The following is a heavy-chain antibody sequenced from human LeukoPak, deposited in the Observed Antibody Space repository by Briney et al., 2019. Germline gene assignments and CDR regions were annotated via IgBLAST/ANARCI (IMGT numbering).Heavy chain of an antibody. D-gene: IGHD5-18*01. J-gene: IGHJ4*02. Sequence: SETLSLTCAVFGGPFNDYYWSWIRQPPGKGLEWIGEIDHSGDTNYNPSLKSRVTISVDASKNQFFLKLSSVTAADTAVYFCANTQLWLQYWGQGTLVTVSS. V-gene: IGHV4-34*01. CDR2: IDHSGDT. CDR1: GGPFNDYY. CDR3: ANTQLWLQY.